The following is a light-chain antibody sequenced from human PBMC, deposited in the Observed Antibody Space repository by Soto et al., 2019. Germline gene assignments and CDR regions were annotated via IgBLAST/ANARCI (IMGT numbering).Light chain of an antibody. V-gene: IGLV1-47*01. CDR1: SSNIGSNY. CDR2: RNN. J-gene: IGLJ2*01. Sequence: QSVLTQPPSASGTPGQRVTISCSGSSSNIGSNYVYWYQQLPGTAPKLLIYRNNQRPSGVPDRFSGSKSGLSASLAISGLRSEDEADYYCAAWDDSLSVYVVFGGGTKLTVL. CDR3: AAWDDSLSVYVV.